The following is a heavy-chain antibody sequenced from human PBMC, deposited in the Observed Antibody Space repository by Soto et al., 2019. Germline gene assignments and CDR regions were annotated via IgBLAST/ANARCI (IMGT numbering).Heavy chain of an antibody. V-gene: IGHV3-23*01. Sequence: EVQLLESGGGLVQPGGSLRLSCAASGFSFSTFEMSWVRQAPGRGLEWVSFISDEGSRTYYADAVKGRFTISRDNSKHTLYLQMNSLTAEDTAVYACVKGGWLDFWGQGTLVTVSS. D-gene: IGHD3-16*01. CDR3: VKGGWLDF. CDR2: ISDEGSRT. J-gene: IGHJ5*01. CDR1: GFSFSTFE.